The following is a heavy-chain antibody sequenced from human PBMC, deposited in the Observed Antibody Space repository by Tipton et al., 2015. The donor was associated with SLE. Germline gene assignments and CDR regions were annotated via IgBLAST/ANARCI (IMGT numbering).Heavy chain of an antibody. CDR3: AKGRYGGTLIDF. Sequence: SLRLSCAASGFTFNNYAIHWIRQAPGKGLEWVSSLTGNGVDKYYADSVKGRLTISRDNSKNTLFVQMNSLRVEDMAVYYCAKGRYGGTLIDFWGQGTLVTVSS. D-gene: IGHD1-26*01. CDR2: LTGNGVDK. V-gene: IGHV3-23*01. J-gene: IGHJ4*02. CDR1: GFTFNNYA.